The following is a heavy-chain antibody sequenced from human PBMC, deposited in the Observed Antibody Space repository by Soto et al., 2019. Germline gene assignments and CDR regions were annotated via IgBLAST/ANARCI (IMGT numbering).Heavy chain of an antibody. CDR1: GFTFSSNW. D-gene: IGHD2-21*01. CDR3: ARDGEGY. V-gene: IGHV3-74*01. Sequence: EVHLVESGGGLVQPGGSLRLSCVASGFTFSSNWMHWVRQVPGRGLVWVSRINEDGSRINYADSVEGRFTVSRDNAKNTLYLQMNSLSADDTAVYYCARDGEGYWGQGTLVTVSS. CDR2: INEDGSRI. J-gene: IGHJ4*02.